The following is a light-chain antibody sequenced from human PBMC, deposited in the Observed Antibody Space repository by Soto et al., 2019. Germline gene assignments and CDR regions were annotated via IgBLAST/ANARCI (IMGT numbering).Light chain of an antibody. V-gene: IGKV3-11*01. J-gene: IGKJ4*01. CDR2: DAS. CDR3: QQRGDWPPLT. CDR1: QSIRTY. Sequence: EIVLTQSPATLSLSPGERATLSCRASQSIRTYLAWYQQKPGQAPRLLIHDASNRATGVPARFSGSGSGTDFTRTISSLEPEDVAVYYCQQRGDWPPLTFGGGTKVEI.